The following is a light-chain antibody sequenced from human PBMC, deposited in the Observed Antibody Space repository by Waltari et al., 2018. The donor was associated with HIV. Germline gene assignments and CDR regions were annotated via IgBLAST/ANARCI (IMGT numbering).Light chain of an antibody. Sequence: QSALTQPASVSGSPGQSLTISCPGTSSAVGSFNYGSWSQTPQSKAPKLMIYDVSNRPSGVSNRFSGSKSGNTASLTISGLQAEDEADYYCSSYTSSSTWVFGGGTKLTVL. V-gene: IGLV2-14*03. CDR1: SSAVGSFNY. CDR2: DVS. CDR3: SSYTSSSTWV. J-gene: IGLJ3*02.